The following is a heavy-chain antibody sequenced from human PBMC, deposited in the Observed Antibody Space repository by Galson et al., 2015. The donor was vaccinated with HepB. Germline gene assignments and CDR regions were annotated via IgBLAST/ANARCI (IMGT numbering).Heavy chain of an antibody. J-gene: IGHJ6*02. D-gene: IGHD3-9*01. Sequence: SVKVSCKASGGTFSSYTISWVRQAPGQGLEWMGRIIPILGIANYAQKFQGRVTITADKSTSTAYMELSSLRSEDTAVYYCARGGAYDILTGYSQAGQEDYYYGMDVWGQGTTVTVSS. CDR3: ARGGAYDILTGYSQAGQEDYYYGMDV. V-gene: IGHV1-69*02. CDR1: GGTFSSYT. CDR2: IIPILGIA.